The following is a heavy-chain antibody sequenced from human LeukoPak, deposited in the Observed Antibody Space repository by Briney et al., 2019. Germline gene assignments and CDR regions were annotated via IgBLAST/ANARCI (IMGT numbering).Heavy chain of an antibody. CDR3: ARDLETTVTTISRGAFDI. V-gene: IGHV1-69*13. Sequence: WASVKVSCKASGGTFSSYAISWVRQAPGQGLEWMGGIIPIFGTANYAQKFQGRVTITADESMSTAYMELSSLRSEDTAVYYCARDLETTVTTISRGAFDIWGQGTMVTVSS. CDR1: GGTFSSYA. CDR2: IIPIFGTA. D-gene: IGHD4-17*01. J-gene: IGHJ3*02.